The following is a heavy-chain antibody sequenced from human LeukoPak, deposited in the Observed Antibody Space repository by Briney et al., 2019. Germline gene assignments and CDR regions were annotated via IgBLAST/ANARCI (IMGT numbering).Heavy chain of an antibody. CDR2: IYYSGST. J-gene: IGHJ4*02. Sequence: SETLSLTCTVSGGSISSYYWSWIRQPPGKGLEWIGYIYYSGSTNYNPSLKSRVTISVDTSKNQFSLKLSSVTAEDTAVYYCARSKTRNGGDLDYWGQGTLVTVSS. V-gene: IGHV4-59*01. CDR3: ARSKTRNGGDLDY. D-gene: IGHD2-21*02. CDR1: GGSISSYY.